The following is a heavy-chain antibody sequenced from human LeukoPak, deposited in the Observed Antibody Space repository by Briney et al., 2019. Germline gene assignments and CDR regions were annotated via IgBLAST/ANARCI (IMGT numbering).Heavy chain of an antibody. Sequence: PSETLSLTCTVSGGSISSSSYYWGWIRQPPGKGLEWIGSIYYSGSTYYNPSLKSRVTISVCTSKNQFSLKLSSVTAADTAVYYCARANDIVVVPAAINWFDPWGQGTLVTVSS. D-gene: IGHD2-2*02. CDR1: GGSISSSSYY. CDR3: ARANDIVVVPAAINWFDP. CDR2: IYYSGST. J-gene: IGHJ5*02. V-gene: IGHV4-39*01.